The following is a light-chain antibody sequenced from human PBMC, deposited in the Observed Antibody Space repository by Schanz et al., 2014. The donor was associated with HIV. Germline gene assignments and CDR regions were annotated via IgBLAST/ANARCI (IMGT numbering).Light chain of an antibody. CDR3: GTWDSSLSVWV. Sequence: QSVLTQPPSVSAAPGQRVTISCSGHSYSIGNNFVSWFQQLPGTAPKLLIYDNYKRPSGIPDRFSGSKSGTSATLVITGLQTGDEADYYCGTWDSSLSVWVFGGGTKLTVL. CDR1: SYSIGNNF. V-gene: IGLV1-51*01. CDR2: DNY. J-gene: IGLJ3*02.